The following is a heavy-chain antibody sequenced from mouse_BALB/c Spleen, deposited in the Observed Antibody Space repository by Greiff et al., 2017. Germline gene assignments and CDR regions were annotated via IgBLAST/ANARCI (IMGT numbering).Heavy chain of an antibody. V-gene: IGHV5-12-2*01. J-gene: IGHJ4*01. D-gene: IGHD3-1*01. Sequence: EVHLVESGGGLVQPGGSLKLSCAASGFTFSSYTMSWVRQTPEKRLEWVAYISNGGGSTYYPDTVKGRFTISRDNAKNTLYLQMSSLKSEDTAMYYCASRGDYWGQGTSVTVSS. CDR3: ASRGDY. CDR1: GFTFSSYT. CDR2: ISNGGGST.